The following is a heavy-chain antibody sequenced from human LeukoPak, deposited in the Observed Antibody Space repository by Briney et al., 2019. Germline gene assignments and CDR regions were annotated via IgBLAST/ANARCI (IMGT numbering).Heavy chain of an antibody. V-gene: IGHV3-33*01. CDR2: IWYDGSNK. Sequence: GGSLRLSCAASGFTFSSYGMHWVRQAPGKGLEWVAVIWYDGSNKYYADSVKGRFTISRDNSKNTLYLQMNSLRAEDTAVYYCARDHGDPYYFDYWGQGTLVTVSS. CDR3: ARDHGDPYYFDY. J-gene: IGHJ4*02. CDR1: GFTFSSYG. D-gene: IGHD4-17*01.